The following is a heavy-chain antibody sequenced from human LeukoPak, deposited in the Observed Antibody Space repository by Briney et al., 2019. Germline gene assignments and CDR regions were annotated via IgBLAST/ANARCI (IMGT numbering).Heavy chain of an antibody. V-gene: IGHV3-48*03. Sequence: PGGSLRLSCAASGFTFSSYEMNWVRQAPGKGLEWVSFISSSMSTKYYADSVKGRFTISRDNAKNSLYLQMNSLRDEDTAVYYCARGRGWLFDCWGQGTLVTVSS. J-gene: IGHJ4*02. CDR1: GFTFSSYE. CDR3: ARGRGWLFDC. CDR2: ISSSMSTK. D-gene: IGHD6-19*01.